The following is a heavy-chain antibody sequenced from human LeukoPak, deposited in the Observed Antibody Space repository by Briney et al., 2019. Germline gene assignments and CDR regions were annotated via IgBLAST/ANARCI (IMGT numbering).Heavy chain of an antibody. J-gene: IGHJ6*03. V-gene: IGHV1-69*01. CDR3: ARVNDYSNYRATYYYMDV. CDR1: GGTFSSYA. D-gene: IGHD4-11*01. CDR2: IIPIFGTA. Sequence: GSSVKVSCKASGGTFSSYAISWVRQAPGQGLEWMGGIIPIFGTANYAQKFQGRVTITADESTSTAYMELSSLRSEDTAVYYCARVNDYSNYRATYYYMDVWGKGTTVTVSS.